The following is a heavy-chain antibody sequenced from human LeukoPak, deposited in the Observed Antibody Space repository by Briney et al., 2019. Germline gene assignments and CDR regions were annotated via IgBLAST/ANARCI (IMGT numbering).Heavy chain of an antibody. CDR1: GGSISSSSYY. D-gene: IGHD4-17*01. CDR2: IYYSGST. V-gene: IGHV4-39*07. Sequence: TSETLSLTCTVSGGSISSSSYYWGWIRQPPGKGLEWIGSIYYSGSTYYNPSLKSRVTISLDTSKNQFSLKLSSVTAADTAVYYCARERGDYGDYEHFDYWGQGTLVTVSS. CDR3: ARERGDYGDYEHFDY. J-gene: IGHJ4*02.